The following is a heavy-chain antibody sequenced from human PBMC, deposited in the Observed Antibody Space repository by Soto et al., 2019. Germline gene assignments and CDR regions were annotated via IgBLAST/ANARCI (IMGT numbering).Heavy chain of an antibody. D-gene: IGHD2-21*02. J-gene: IGHJ5*02. Sequence: SETLSLTCTVSGGSISSSSYYWGWIRQPPGKGLEWIGSIYYSGSTYYNPSLKSRVTISVDTSKNQFSLKLSSVTAADTAVYYCARQAYCGGDCLGWCAPWGQGTLVTVSS. CDR2: IYYSGST. CDR3: ARQAYCGGDCLGWCAP. CDR1: GGSISSSSYY. V-gene: IGHV4-39*01.